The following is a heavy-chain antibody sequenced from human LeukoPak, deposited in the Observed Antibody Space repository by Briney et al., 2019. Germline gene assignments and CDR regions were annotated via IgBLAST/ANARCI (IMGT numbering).Heavy chain of an antibody. Sequence: PSETLSLTCTVSGGSISSSSYYWGWIRQPPGKGLEWIGTIYYSGSTYYNPSLKSRVTISVDKSKNQFSLNLNSVTAADTAVYYCARDHGNGDSSGYYFDFWGQGTLVTVSS. D-gene: IGHD3-22*01. CDR3: ARDHGNGDSSGYYFDF. V-gene: IGHV4-39*07. J-gene: IGHJ4*02. CDR2: IYYSGST. CDR1: GGSISSSSYY.